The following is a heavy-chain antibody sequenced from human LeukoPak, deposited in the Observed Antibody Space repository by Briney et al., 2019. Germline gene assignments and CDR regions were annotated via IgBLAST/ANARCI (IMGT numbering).Heavy chain of an antibody. CDR1: GYTFSSYG. J-gene: IGHJ5*02. Sequence: ASVKVSCKASGYTFSSYGLIWVRQAPGQGLEWMGWISAYNGNTNYAQKLQGRVTMTTDTSTSTAYMELRSLRSDDTAVYYCARKDSSWYLDPWGQGTLVTVSS. CDR3: ARKDSSWYLDP. V-gene: IGHV1-18*01. D-gene: IGHD6-13*01. CDR2: ISAYNGNT.